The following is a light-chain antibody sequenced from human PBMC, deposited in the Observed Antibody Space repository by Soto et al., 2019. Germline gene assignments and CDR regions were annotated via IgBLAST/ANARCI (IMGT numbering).Light chain of an antibody. CDR3: QQYNNFWT. J-gene: IGKJ1*01. V-gene: IGKV3-15*01. CDR2: GAS. CDR1: QSVSSN. Sequence: EIVMTQSPATLSVSPGETATLSCWASQSVSSNLAWYQQNPGQAPRLLIYGASTRATDIPARFSGSGSGTEFTLTISSLQSEDFAVYYCQQYNNFWTFGQGTNVEIK.